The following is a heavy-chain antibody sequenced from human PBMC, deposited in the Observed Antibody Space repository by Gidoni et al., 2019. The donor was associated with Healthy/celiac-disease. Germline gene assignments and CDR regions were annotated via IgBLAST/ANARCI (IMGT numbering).Heavy chain of an antibody. J-gene: IGHJ4*02. CDR1: GFPFSSYA. CDR3: AKDLRISQQWLVTDYFDY. V-gene: IGHV3-23*01. D-gene: IGHD6-19*01. Sequence: EVQLLESGGGLVQPGGSLRLSCAASGFPFSSYAMRWVCQAPGKGLEWVSVISGSGGSKYYAESVKGRFTISRDNSKNTLYLQMNSLRAEDTAVYYCAKDLRISQQWLVTDYFDYWGQGTLVTVSS. CDR2: ISGSGGSK.